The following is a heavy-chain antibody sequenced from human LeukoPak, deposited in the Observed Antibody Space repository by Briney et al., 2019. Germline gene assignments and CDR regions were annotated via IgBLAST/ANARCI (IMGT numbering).Heavy chain of an antibody. V-gene: IGHV3-66*01. Sequence: GSLRLSCAASGFTVSSNYMSWVRQAPGMGLECVSVIYSGDGTYYADSVKGRFTISRDNSKNTLYLQMNSLKAEDTAVYYCARDLGVGPTLYFDYWGQGTLVTVSS. CDR2: IYSGDGT. D-gene: IGHD1-26*01. CDR1: GFTVSSNY. J-gene: IGHJ4*02. CDR3: ARDLGVGPTLYFDY.